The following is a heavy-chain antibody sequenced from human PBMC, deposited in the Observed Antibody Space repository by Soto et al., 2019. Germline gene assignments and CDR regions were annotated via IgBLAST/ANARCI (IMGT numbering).Heavy chain of an antibody. Sequence: QITLKESGPTLVKPTQTLTLTCTFSGFSLSTSGVAVGWIRQPPGKALEWLALIYWDDDERYSPSLKTRLTXXKXXSKTPVFLTMTNRDPVATAKYYCARKSADCIGTDCYHWFEPWGQGTLVTVSS. CDR3: ARKSADCIGTDCYHWFEP. J-gene: IGHJ5*02. V-gene: IGHV2-5*02. D-gene: IGHD2-2*01. CDR1: GFSLSTSGVA. CDR2: IYWDDDE.